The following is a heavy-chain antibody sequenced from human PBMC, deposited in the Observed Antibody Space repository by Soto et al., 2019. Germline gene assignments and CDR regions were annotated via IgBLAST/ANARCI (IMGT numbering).Heavy chain of an antibody. D-gene: IGHD5-18*01. V-gene: IGHV3-30-3*01. CDR2: ISYDGSNK. CDR3: ARDPLWGTAMVLWYFDL. CDR1: GFTFNNYA. Sequence: QVQLVESGGGVVQPGRSLRLSCAASGFTFNNYAMHWVRQAPGKGLEWVALISYDGSNKYYADSVKGRFTISRDNSENTLYRQMNSLRAEDTAVYYCARDPLWGTAMVLWYFDLWGRGTLVTVAS. J-gene: IGHJ2*01.